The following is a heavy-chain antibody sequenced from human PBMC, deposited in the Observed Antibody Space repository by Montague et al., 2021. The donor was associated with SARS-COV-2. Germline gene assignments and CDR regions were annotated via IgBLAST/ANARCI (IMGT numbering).Heavy chain of an antibody. CDR2: TYYRSRWSN. V-gene: IGHV6-1*01. D-gene: IGHD1-26*01. Sequence: CAISGDSVSSNSATWHWIRQSPPRGLEWLGRTYYRSRWSNDYAVXVRSRIIINPDTSTNQFSLQLSSVTPEDTAVYFCARERWAVGVSFDYWGQGTLVTVSS. CDR1: GDSVSSNSAT. CDR3: ARERWAVGVSFDY. J-gene: IGHJ4*02.